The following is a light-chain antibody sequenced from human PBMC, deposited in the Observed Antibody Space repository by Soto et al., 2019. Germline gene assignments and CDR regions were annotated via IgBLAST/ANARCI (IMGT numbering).Light chain of an antibody. CDR2: RDS. CDR1: NIGSKD. Sequence: SYELTQPLSVSVALGQTAGITCGGNNIGSKDVHWYQQKPGQAPVLVIYRDSNRPSGIPERFSGSNSGNTATLTISIAQDGDDADYYCQVWDSSTAWVFGGGTKLTVL. CDR3: QVWDSSTAWV. V-gene: IGLV3-9*01. J-gene: IGLJ3*02.